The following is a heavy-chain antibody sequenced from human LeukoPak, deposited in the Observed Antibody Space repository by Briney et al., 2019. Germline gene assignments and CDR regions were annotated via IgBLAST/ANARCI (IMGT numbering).Heavy chain of an antibody. V-gene: IGHV3-33*06. CDR1: GFTFSSYG. Sequence: PGGSLRLSCAASGFTFSSYGMHWVRQAPGKGLEWVAVIWYDGSNKYYADSVKGRFTISRDNSKNTLYLQMNSLRAEDTAVYYCAKAPLLVVVIKTVWFDPWGQGTLVTVSS. CDR3: AKAPLLVVVIKTVWFDP. CDR2: IWYDGSNK. J-gene: IGHJ5*02. D-gene: IGHD3-22*01.